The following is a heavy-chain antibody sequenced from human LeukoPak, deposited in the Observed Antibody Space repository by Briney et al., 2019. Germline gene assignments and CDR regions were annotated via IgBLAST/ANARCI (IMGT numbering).Heavy chain of an antibody. D-gene: IGHD5-12*01. Sequence: SVKVSCKASGGTFSSYAISWVRQAPGQGLEWMGGIIPIFGTANYAQRLQGRVTITADESTSTAYMELSSLRSEDTAVYYCATGARDYYYYGMDVWGQGTTVTVSS. CDR3: ATGARDYYYYGMDV. CDR2: IIPIFGTA. V-gene: IGHV1-69*13. J-gene: IGHJ6*02. CDR1: GGTFSSYA.